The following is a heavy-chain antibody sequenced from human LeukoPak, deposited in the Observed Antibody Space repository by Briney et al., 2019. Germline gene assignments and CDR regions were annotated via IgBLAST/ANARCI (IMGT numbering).Heavy chain of an antibody. Sequence: GGSLRLSCAASGFTFSSYAMSWVRQAPGKGLEWVSYISSSSSTIYYADSVKGRFTISRDNAKNSLYLQMNSLRAEDTAVYYCARGVVGFLSDQDRFDYWGQGTLVTVSS. D-gene: IGHD3-3*01. CDR1: GFTFSSYA. J-gene: IGHJ4*02. V-gene: IGHV3-48*04. CDR2: ISSSSSTI. CDR3: ARGVVGFLSDQDRFDY.